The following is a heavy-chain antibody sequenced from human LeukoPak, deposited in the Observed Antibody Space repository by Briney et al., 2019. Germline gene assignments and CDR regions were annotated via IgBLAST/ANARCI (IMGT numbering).Heavy chain of an antibody. D-gene: IGHD2-21*02. Sequence: SETLSLTCTVSGGSLSSDSYFWTWIRQPPGKELEGIGYIYYRGSNNYNPSLRSRIPISLETSKRQIFLQLSSVAAADTAVYYCARGQRRLQDYWGQGTLVTVSS. CDR3: ARGQRRLQDY. CDR1: GGSLSSDSYF. J-gene: IGHJ4*02. CDR2: IYYRGSN. V-gene: IGHV4-61*01.